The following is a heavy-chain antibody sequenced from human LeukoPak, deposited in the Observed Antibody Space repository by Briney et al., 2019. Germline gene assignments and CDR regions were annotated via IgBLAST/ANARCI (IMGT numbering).Heavy chain of an antibody. CDR3: TRELWPGDY. V-gene: IGHV3-7*01. CDR1: GFTFSSYW. J-gene: IGHJ4*02. D-gene: IGHD3-16*01. CDR2: IEKDGGDK. Sequence: GGSLRLSCEASGFTFSSYWMSWVRQAPGKGLEWVANIEKDGGDKYCVDSVRGRFAISRDNAKSLVYLQMNSLRVEDTAVYYCTRELWPGDYWGQGTLVTVSS.